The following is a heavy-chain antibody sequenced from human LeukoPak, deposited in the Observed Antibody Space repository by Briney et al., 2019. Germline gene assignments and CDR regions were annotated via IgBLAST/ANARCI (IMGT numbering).Heavy chain of an antibody. CDR2: ISSSSSYI. CDR3: ATEILYYYDSSGYYVDYFGY. J-gene: IGHJ4*02. D-gene: IGHD3-22*01. CDR1: GFTFSSYS. Sequence: GGSLRLSCAASGFTFSSYSMNWVRQAPGKGLEWVLSISSSSSYIYYADSVKGRFTISRDNAKNSLYLQVNSLRAEDTAVYYCATEILYYYDSSGYYVDYFGYWGQGTLVTVSS. V-gene: IGHV3-21*01.